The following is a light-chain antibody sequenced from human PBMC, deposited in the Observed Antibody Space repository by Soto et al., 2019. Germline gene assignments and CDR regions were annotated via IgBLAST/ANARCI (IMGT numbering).Light chain of an antibody. CDR1: QSVSSN. V-gene: IGKV3-15*01. CDR3: QQYNNWPFT. CDR2: GAS. Sequence: EIVMTQSPATLSVSPGERATLSCRASQSVSSNLAWYQQKPGQAPRLLIYGASTRATGIPARFSGSGSGTDFTLTISSLQSEDSALYYCQQYNNWPFTFGPGTKVDIK. J-gene: IGKJ3*01.